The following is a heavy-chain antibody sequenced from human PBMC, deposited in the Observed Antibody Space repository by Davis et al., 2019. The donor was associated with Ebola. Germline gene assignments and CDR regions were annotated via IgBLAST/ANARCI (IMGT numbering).Heavy chain of an antibody. J-gene: IGHJ4*02. CDR1: GGSFSGYY. Sequence: SETLSLTCAVYGGSFSGYYWSWIRQPPGKGLEWIGEINHSGSTNYNPSLKSRATISVDTSKNQFSLKLSSVTAADTAVYYCARGRAGTGTELFDYWGQGTLVTVSS. CDR2: INHSGST. CDR3: ARGRAGTGTELFDY. D-gene: IGHD1-7*01. V-gene: IGHV4-34*01.